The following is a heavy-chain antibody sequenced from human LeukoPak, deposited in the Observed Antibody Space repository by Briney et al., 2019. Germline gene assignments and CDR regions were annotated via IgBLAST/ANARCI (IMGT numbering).Heavy chain of an antibody. CDR2: IYTSGST. V-gene: IGHV4-4*09. Sequence: SETLSLTCTVSGSISSYYWSWIRQPPGKGLEWIGYIYTSGSTNYNPSLKSRVTISVDTSKNQFSLDLSSVTAADTAVYYCARQKCTSTSCLAKNAFDIWGQGTMVTVSS. CDR1: GSISSYY. CDR3: ARQKCTSTSCLAKNAFDI. D-gene: IGHD2-2*01. J-gene: IGHJ3*02.